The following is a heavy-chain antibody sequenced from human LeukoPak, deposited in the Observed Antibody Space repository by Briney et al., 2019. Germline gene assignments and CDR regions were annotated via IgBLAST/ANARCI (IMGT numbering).Heavy chain of an antibody. CDR3: ARVSSSGHYYYGMDV. CDR1: GGSISSSFYY. J-gene: IGHJ6*02. D-gene: IGHD1-26*01. CDR2: IYHSGST. Sequence: PSETLSLTCTVSGGSISSSFYYWGWIRQPPGKGLEWIGEIYHSGSTNYNPSLKSRVTISVDKSKNQFSLKLSSVTAADTAVYYCARVSSSGHYYYGMDVWGQGTTVTVSS. V-gene: IGHV4-39*07.